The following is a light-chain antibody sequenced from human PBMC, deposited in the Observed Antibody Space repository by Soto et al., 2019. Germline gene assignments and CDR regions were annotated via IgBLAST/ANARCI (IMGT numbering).Light chain of an antibody. V-gene: IGLV3-21*04. J-gene: IGLJ1*01. CDR1: NIGSKS. CDR2: YDS. CDR3: QVWDSSSDHPGV. Sequence: SYELTQPPSVSVAPGKTARITCGGNNIGSKSVHWYQQKPGQAPVLVIYYDSDRPSGIPERFSGSNSGNTGTLTISRVEAGDEADYYCQVWDSSSDHPGVFGTGTKVTVL.